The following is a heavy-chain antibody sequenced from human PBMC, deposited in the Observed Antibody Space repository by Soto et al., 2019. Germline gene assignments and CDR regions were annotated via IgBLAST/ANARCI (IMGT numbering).Heavy chain of an antibody. CDR3: ARDRPPKSEMATITNYYYYYYGMDV. D-gene: IGHD5-12*01. CDR1: GGTFSSYA. CDR2: IIPIFGTA. J-gene: IGHJ6*02. V-gene: IGHV1-69*13. Sequence: ASVKVSCKASGGTFSSYAISWVRQAPGQGLEWMGGIIPIFGTANYAQKFQGRVTITADESTSTAYMELSSLRSEDTAVYYCARDRPPKSEMATITNYYYYYYGMDVWGQGTTVTVSS.